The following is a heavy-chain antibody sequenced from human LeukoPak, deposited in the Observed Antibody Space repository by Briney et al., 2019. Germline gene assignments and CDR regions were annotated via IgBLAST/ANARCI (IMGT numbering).Heavy chain of an antibody. J-gene: IGHJ4*02. V-gene: IGHV4-30-4*01. D-gene: IGHD2-2*01. CDR1: GGSISSGDYY. Sequence: PSETLSLTCTVSGGSISSGDYYWSWIRQPPGKGLEWIGYIYYSGSTYYNPSLKGRVTISVDTSKNQFSLKLSSVTAADTAVYYCARFYCSSTSCLFDYWGQGTLVTVSS. CDR2: IYYSGST. CDR3: ARFYCSSTSCLFDY.